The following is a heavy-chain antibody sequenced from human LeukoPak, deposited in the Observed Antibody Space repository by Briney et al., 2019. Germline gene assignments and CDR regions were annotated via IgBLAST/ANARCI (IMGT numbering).Heavy chain of an antibody. D-gene: IGHD6-13*01. CDR1: GFTFSSYA. CDR3: ARDEAPWYYYYYYGMDV. Sequence: EGSLRLSCAASGFTFSSYAMHWVRQAPGKGLEWVAVISYDGSNKYYADSVKGRFTISRDNSKNTLYLQMNSLRAQDTAVYYCARDEAPWYYYYYYGMDVWGQGTTVTVSS. J-gene: IGHJ6*02. V-gene: IGHV3-30-3*01. CDR2: ISYDGSNK.